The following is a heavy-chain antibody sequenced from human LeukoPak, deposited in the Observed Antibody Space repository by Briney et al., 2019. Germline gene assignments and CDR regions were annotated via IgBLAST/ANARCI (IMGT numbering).Heavy chain of an antibody. CDR3: ASDGIFGGEN. V-gene: IGHV3-11*04. CDR2: MSSSGSTI. J-gene: IGHJ4*02. CDR1: GFTFSGYY. Sequence: VKPGGSLRLSCAASGFTFSGYYMNWIRQAPGKGLEWVSYMSSSGSTIYYADSVRGRFTISRDNAKNTLYLQMNSLRAEDTAVYYCASDGIFGGENWGQGTLVTVSS. D-gene: IGHD3-3*01.